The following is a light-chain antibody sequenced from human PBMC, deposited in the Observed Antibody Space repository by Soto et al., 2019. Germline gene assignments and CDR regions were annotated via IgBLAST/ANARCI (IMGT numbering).Light chain of an antibody. CDR2: NVS. Sequence: QSALTQPRSVSGSPGQSVTISCTGTSSDVGGYNYVSWYQQHPGKAPKLMIYNVSKRPSGVPDRFSGSKSGNTASLTISGLQAEDEADYYCSSYTTTLTLVFGGGTKLTVL. CDR3: SSYTTTLTLV. CDR1: SSDVGGYNY. J-gene: IGLJ3*02. V-gene: IGLV2-11*01.